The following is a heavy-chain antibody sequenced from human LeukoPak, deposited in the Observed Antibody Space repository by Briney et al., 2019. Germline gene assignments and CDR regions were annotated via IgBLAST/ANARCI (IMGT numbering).Heavy chain of an antibody. D-gene: IGHD3-22*01. CDR2: ISSSGSTI. CDR1: GFTFSSYE. Sequence: PGGSLRLSCAASGFTFSSYEMNWVRQAPGKGLEWVSYISSSGSTIYYADFVKGRFTISRDNAKNSLYLQMNSLRAEDTAVYYCARESGLYYYDSSGYHYYYYYMDVWGKGTTVTVSS. CDR3: ARESGLYYYDSSGYHYYYYYMDV. V-gene: IGHV3-48*03. J-gene: IGHJ6*03.